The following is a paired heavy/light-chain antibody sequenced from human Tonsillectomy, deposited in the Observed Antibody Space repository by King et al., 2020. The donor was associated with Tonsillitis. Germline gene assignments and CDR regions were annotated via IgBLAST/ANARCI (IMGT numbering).Heavy chain of an antibody. CDR3: AGPGGRYSGSYNAGVSY. V-gene: IGHV3-7*01. CDR2: IKQDGSER. J-gene: IGHJ4*02. Sequence: EVQLVESGGGLVQPGGSLRLSCAAAGFTFSSFWMTWVRQAPGKGLEWVANIKQDGSERNYVGSVKGRFTTSRDNTKNSLYLQMNSLRVEDTAVYYCAGPGGRYSGSYNAGVSYWGQGTLVTVSS. D-gene: IGHD1-26*01. CDR1: GFTFSSFW.
Light chain of an antibody. V-gene: IGKV1-17*01. CDR1: QDIGND. CDR3: LQHNSYPWT. J-gene: IGKJ1*01. CDR2: SAS. Sequence: DIQMTQSPSSLSASAGDRVTITCRASQDIGNDLGWYQQKPGKAPKRLIYSASSLQSGVPSRFSGSGSGTEFTLTISSLQPEDFATYSCLQHNSYPWTFGQGTKVEIK.